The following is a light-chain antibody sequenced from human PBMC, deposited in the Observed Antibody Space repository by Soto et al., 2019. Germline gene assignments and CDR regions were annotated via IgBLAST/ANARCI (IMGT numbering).Light chain of an antibody. CDR1: SSNIGNNY. J-gene: IGLJ2*01. CDR2: DSN. CDR3: GTWDNSLSAVV. V-gene: IGLV1-51*01. Sequence: HSVLTQPPSVSAAPGQKVTISCSGSSSNIGNNYVSWYQQLPGTAPKLLIYDSNKRPSGIPDRFSGSKSGTSATLGITGLQTGDEAGYYCGTWDNSLSAVVFGGGTKLTVL.